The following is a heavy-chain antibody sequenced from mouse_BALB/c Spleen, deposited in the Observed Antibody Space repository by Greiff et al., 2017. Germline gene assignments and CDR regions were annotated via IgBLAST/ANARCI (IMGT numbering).Heavy chain of an antibody. V-gene: IGHV5-17*02. CDR2: ISSGSSTI. CDR3: ARKYGNSIDY. Sequence: EVQRVESGGGLVQPGGSRKLSCAASGFTFSSFGMHWVRQAPEKGLEWVAYISSGSSTIYYADTVKGRFTISRDNPKNTLFLQMTSLRSEDTAMYYCARKYGNSIDYWGQGTTLTVSS. CDR1: GFTFSSFG. J-gene: IGHJ2*01. D-gene: IGHD2-10*02.